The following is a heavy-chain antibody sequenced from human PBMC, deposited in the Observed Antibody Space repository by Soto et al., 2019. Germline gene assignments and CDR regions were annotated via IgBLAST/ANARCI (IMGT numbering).Heavy chain of an antibody. Sequence: QMQLVQSGPEVKKPGTSVKVSCKASGFTFTSSAMQWVRQARGQRLEWIGWIVVGSGNTNYAQKFQERVTITRDMXTXXAYMELSSLSSEDTAVYYCAAAPWLVRGGGWYFDLWGRGTLVTVSS. CDR3: AAAPWLVRGGGWYFDL. D-gene: IGHD6-19*01. V-gene: IGHV1-58*02. CDR1: GFTFTSSA. J-gene: IGHJ2*01. CDR2: IVVGSGNT.